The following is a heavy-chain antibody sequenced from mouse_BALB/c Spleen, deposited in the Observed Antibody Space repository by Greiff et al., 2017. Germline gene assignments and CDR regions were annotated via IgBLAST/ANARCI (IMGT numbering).Heavy chain of an antibody. CDR2: IDPENGDT. CDR3: NAYYYGSSYYYAMDY. CDR1: GFNIKDYY. Sequence: EVQLQQSGAELVRSGASVKLSCTASGFNIKDYYMHWVKQRPEQGLEWIGWIDPENGDTEYAPKFQGKATMTADTSSNTAYLQLSSLTSEDTAVYYCNAYYYGSSYYYAMDYWGQGTSVTGSS. D-gene: IGHD1-1*01. J-gene: IGHJ4*01. V-gene: IGHV14-4*02.